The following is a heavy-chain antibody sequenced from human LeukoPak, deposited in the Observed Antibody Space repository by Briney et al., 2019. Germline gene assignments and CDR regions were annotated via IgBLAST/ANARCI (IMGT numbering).Heavy chain of an antibody. CDR2: IYYSGST. D-gene: IGHD3-9*01. J-gene: IGHJ4*02. V-gene: IGHV4-59*08. CDR3: ARLSRRYFDWLFYPDYFDY. CDR1: GGSISSYY. Sequence: SDSLSLTCTLSGGSISSYYWSWIRQPPGKGLEWIGYIYYSGSTNYNPSLKSRVTISVDTSKNQFSLKLSSVTAADTAVYYCARLSRRYFDWLFYPDYFDYWGQGTLVTVSS.